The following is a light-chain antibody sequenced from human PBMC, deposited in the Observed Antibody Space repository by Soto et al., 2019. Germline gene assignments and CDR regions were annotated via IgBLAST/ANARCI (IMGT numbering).Light chain of an antibody. CDR1: SSDVGSYNL. CDR3: CSYAGSSTLVVVV. J-gene: IGLJ2*01. V-gene: IGLV2-23*01. CDR2: EGS. Sequence: QSALTQPASVSGSPGQSITISCTGTSSDVGSYNLVSWYQQHPGKAPKLMIYEGSKRPSGVSNRFSGSKSGNTASLTISGLQAEDEADYYCCSYAGSSTLVVVVFGGGTKVTVL.